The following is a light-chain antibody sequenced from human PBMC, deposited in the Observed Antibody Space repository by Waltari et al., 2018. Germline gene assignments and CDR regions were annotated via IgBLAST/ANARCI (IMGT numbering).Light chain of an antibody. CDR3: QTGGHGTWV. Sequence: LVLTQSPSASASLGASVKLTCTLSSGYSSNVMAWGQQQPGKGPRYLMKVNSDGSHRKGDDIPYRFSASNSGTECYLTISSLQSEDEADYYCQTGGHGTWVFGGGTKLTVL. CDR2: VNSDGSH. J-gene: IGLJ3*02. V-gene: IGLV4-69*01. CDR1: SGYSSNV.